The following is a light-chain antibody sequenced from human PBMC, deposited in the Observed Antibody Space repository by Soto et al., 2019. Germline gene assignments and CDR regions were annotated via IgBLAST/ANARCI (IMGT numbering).Light chain of an antibody. V-gene: IGKV3-11*01. CDR1: QRVSSY. CDR3: LQRSNWLT. Sequence: EIVLTQSPATLSLSPGERATLSCRASQRVSSYLAWYQQKPGQAPRLLIYDASNRATGIPARFSGSGSGTDFTLTISSLEPEDFAVYYCLQRSNWLTFGGGTKVEIK. J-gene: IGKJ4*01. CDR2: DAS.